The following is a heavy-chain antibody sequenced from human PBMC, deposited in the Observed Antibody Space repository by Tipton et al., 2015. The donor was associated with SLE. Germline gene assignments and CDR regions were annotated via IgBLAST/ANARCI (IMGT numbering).Heavy chain of an antibody. CDR1: GSSITAYY. CDR3: ARSYGNLYYFDY. V-gene: IGHV4-59*08. CDR2: VYYSGTT. Sequence: TLSLTCTVSGSSITAYYWTWIRQPPGKGLEWIGYVYYSGTTNYNPSLKSRVTISVDTSKNQFSLKLSSVTAADTAIYYCARSYGNLYYFDYWGQGTLVTVSS. J-gene: IGHJ4*02. D-gene: IGHD4-17*01.